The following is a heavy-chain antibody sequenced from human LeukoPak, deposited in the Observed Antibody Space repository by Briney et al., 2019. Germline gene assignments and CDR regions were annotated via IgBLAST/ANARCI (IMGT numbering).Heavy chain of an antibody. CDR2: IGTAGDT. CDR1: GFTFSSYD. CDR3: AREMRYYGSGSYYSTYYYGMDV. V-gene: IGHV3-13*01. J-gene: IGHJ6*02. D-gene: IGHD3-10*01. Sequence: PGGSLRLSCAASGFTFSSYDMHWVRQATGKGLEWVSAIGTAGDTYYPGSVKGRFTISRENAKNSLYLQMNSLRAGDTAVYYCAREMRYYGSGSYYSTYYYGMDVWGQGTTVTVSS.